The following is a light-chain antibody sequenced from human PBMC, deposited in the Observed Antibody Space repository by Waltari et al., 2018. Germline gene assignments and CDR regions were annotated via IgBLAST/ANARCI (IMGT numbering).Light chain of an antibody. J-gene: IGKJ1*01. V-gene: IGKV3-20*01. CDR1: QSISRY. CDR2: GAS. Sequence: IMLTQSPGTLSLSPGERATLSFRASQSISRYLAWYQQKPGQAPRRLIYGASTRATGIPDRFSGSGSGTDFSLTISGLEPEDSAVYYCQHHFRLPATFGQGTKVEIK. CDR3: QHHFRLPAT.